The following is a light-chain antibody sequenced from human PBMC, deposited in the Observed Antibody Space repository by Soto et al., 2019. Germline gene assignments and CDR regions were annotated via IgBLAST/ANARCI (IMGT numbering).Light chain of an antibody. CDR2: KAS. CDR3: QQYNSYLTWT. V-gene: IGKV1-5*03. Sequence: DIQMTQSPSTLSASVGDRVTITCRASQSISSWLAWYQQKPGKAPKLLIYKASSLESGVPPRFSGSGSGTEFTLTISSLQPDDFATYYCQQYNSYLTWTFGQGTKVDIK. J-gene: IGKJ1*01. CDR1: QSISSW.